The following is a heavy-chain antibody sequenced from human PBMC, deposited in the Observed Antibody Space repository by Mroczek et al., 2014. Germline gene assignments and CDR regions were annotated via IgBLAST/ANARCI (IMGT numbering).Heavy chain of an antibody. V-gene: IGHV1-8*01. J-gene: IGHJ3*02. D-gene: IGHD2-2*02. CDR3: ARGIREIFGVVVPAAIRDDAFDI. CDR2: MNPNSGNT. Sequence: SGAEVKKPGASVKVSCKASGYTFTSYDINWVRQATGQGLEWMGWMNPNSGNTGYAQKFQGRVTMTRNTSISTAYMELSSLRSEDTAVYYCARGIREIFGVVVPAAIRDDAFDIWGPRDNGHRLF. CDR1: GYTFTSYD.